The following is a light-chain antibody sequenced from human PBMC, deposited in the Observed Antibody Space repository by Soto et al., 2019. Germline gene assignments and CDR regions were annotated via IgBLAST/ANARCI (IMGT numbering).Light chain of an antibody. J-gene: IGKJ2*01. Sequence: DIEMTQSPSTLSASVGDRVTVTCRASQNIGNLLAWYQQKPGKAPNLLISDASNLEIGVPSRFSGSGSETEFTLTLTSLQPEDFATYYCQQYKNYSPSTFGQGTKLDI. CDR2: DAS. CDR1: QNIGNL. V-gene: IGKV1-5*01. CDR3: QQYKNYSPST.